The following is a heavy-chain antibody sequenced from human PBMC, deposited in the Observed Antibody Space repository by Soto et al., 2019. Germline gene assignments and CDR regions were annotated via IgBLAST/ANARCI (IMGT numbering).Heavy chain of an antibody. V-gene: IGHV1-8*01. D-gene: IGHD2-8*01. CDR2: MNPNSGNT. CDR3: ARGIMVEMATDY. J-gene: IGHJ4*02. CDR1: GYTFTSYD. Sequence: GASVKVSCKASGYTFTSYDINWVRQATGQGLEWMGWMNPNSGNTGYAQKFQGRVTMTRNTSISTAYMELSSLRSEDTAVYYCARGIMVEMATDYWDQGTLVTVSS.